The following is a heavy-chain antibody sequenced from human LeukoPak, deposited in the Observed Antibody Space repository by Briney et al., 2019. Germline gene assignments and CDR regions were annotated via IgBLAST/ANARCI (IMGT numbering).Heavy chain of an antibody. V-gene: IGHV4-59*01. CDR2: IYYSGST. Sequence: PSETLSLTCTVSGGSISSYYWSWIRQPPGKGLEWIGYIYYSGSTNYNPSFKSRVTISVDTSKNQFSLKLSSVTAADTAVYYCARVWGDAFDIWGQGTMVTVSS. D-gene: IGHD3-16*01. CDR3: ARVWGDAFDI. CDR1: GGSISSYY. J-gene: IGHJ3*02.